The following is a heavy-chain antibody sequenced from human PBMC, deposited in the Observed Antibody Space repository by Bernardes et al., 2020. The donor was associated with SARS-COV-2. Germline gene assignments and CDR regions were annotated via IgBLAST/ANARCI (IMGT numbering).Heavy chain of an antibody. D-gene: IGHD5-12*01. CDR3: ARHNEYSAYDSHFDY. J-gene: IGHJ4*02. CDR1: GGSLSGYY. CDR2: INYSGST. V-gene: IGHV4-34*01. Sequence: SETLSLTCAVYGGSLSGYYWNWIRQSPGKGLEWIGEINYSGSTNYNPSLKSRVTISVDTSKNQFSLKLSSVTAADTAVYYCARHNEYSAYDSHFDYWGQGNLVTVSS.